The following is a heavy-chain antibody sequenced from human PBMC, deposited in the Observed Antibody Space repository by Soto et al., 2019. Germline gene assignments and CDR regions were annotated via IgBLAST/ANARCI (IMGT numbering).Heavy chain of an antibody. CDR3: ARGIATGQLDP. V-gene: IGHV1-3*01. Sequence: ASVKVSGKASGYTFTRYPMNWVRQAPGQRLEWMGWINPDNGNTKSSQKFQDRVIITRETSASTAYMDLSSLRSEDTAVYYCARGIATGQLDPWGQGTLVTVSS. CDR1: GYTFTRYP. J-gene: IGHJ5*02. D-gene: IGHD2-15*01. CDR2: INPDNGNT.